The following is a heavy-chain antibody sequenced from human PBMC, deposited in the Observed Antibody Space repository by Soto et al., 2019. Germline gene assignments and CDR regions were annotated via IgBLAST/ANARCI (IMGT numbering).Heavy chain of an antibody. D-gene: IGHD5-12*01. V-gene: IGHV4-30-4*01. CDR2: IYYSGST. CDR1: GGSISSGDYY. CDR3: ARYSGYEGLRFDP. J-gene: IGHJ5*02. Sequence: QVQLQESGPGLVKPSQTLSLTCTVSGGSISSGDYYWSWIRQPPGKGLEWIGYIYYSGSTYYNPSLKRRITISVDTSKNQFSLKLSSVTAADTAVYYCARYSGYEGLRFDPWGQGTLVTVSS.